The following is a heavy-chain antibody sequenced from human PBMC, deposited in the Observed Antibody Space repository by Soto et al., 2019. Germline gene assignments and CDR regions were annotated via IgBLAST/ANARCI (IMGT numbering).Heavy chain of an antibody. Sequence: QVHLVQSGAEVAKPGASVKLSCKASGYTFTNYYIHWVRQAPGQGLEWMGIINPSGGSTSYSHKSLXRXTLXGDTSTSTVYMHLSGVTYDDTAVYFCARALTEFDYWGPGTLVTVSS. J-gene: IGHJ4*02. V-gene: IGHV1-46*01. CDR2: INPSGGST. CDR3: ARALTEFDY. CDR1: GYTFTNYY. D-gene: IGHD7-27*01.